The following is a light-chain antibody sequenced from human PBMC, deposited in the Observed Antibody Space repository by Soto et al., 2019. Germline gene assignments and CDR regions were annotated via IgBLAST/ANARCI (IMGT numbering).Light chain of an antibody. CDR1: QTISSW. J-gene: IGKJ1*01. CDR3: LQHSTYPRT. V-gene: IGKV1-5*01. CDR2: GAS. Sequence: DIQMTQSPSTLSGSVGDRVTITSRASQTISSWLAWYQQKPGQAPKSLIYGASTLQNRVPLRFSGSGSGTEFTLTISSLQPEDFSTYYCLQHSTYPRTFGQGTKVDIK.